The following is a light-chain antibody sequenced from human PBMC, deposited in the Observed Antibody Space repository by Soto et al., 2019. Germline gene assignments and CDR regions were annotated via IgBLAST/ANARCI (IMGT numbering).Light chain of an antibody. V-gene: IGLV1-44*01. CDR2: SNN. CDR3: ATWDDSLNSRV. CDR1: SSNIGSNT. Sequence: QSVLTQPPSASGTPGQRVTISCSGSSSNIGSNTVNWYQQLPGTAPKLLIYSNNQRPSGVPDRFFGSKSGTSASLAISGLQSEDEADYYCATWDDSLNSRVFGGGTKVTVL. J-gene: IGLJ3*02.